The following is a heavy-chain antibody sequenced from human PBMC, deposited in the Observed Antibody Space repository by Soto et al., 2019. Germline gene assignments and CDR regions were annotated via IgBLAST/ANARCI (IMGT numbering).Heavy chain of an antibody. CDR3: ARDWGSGSYSDYAMDV. D-gene: IGHD3-10*01. CDR2: ISSSSISM. Sequence: GSLRLSCAASGFTFSRHNMNWFLQSPGKGLEWVSYISSSSISMYYADPVKGRFTISRDNAKNSLYLQMTSLRDEDTAVYYCARDWGSGSYSDYAMDVWGQGTTVTVSS. J-gene: IGHJ6*02. V-gene: IGHV3-48*02. CDR1: GFTFSRHN.